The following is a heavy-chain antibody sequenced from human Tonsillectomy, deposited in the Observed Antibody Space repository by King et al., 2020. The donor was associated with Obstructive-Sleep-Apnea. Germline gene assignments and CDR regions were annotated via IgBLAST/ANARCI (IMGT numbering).Heavy chain of an antibody. CDR1: GFTFGDYA. CDR3: TGYDFWSGIDY. Sequence: VQLVESGGGLVQPGRSPRLSCTASGFTFGDYAMTWFRQASGKGLEWVGFIRSRAYGGTIEYAAAVKGRFTISRDDSKSVAYLQMNSLKTEDTAVYYCTGYDFWSGIDYWGQGTLVTVSS. V-gene: IGHV3-49*03. J-gene: IGHJ4*02. D-gene: IGHD3-3*01. CDR2: IRSRAYGGTI.